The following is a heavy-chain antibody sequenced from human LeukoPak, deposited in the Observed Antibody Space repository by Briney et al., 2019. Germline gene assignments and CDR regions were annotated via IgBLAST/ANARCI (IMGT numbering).Heavy chain of an antibody. D-gene: IGHD6-19*01. Sequence: SETLSLTCTVSGGSISSYYWSWIRQPPGKGLEWIGYIYYSGSTNYNPSLKSRVTISVDTSKNQFSLKLSSVTAADTAVYYCARVPYFSIAVAGTGGAFDIWGQGTMVTVSS. J-gene: IGHJ3*02. CDR1: GGSISSYY. CDR2: IYYSGST. V-gene: IGHV4-59*01. CDR3: ARVPYFSIAVAGTGGAFDI.